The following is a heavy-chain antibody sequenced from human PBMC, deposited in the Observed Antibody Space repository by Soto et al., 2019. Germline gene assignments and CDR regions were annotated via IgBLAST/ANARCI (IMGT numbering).Heavy chain of an antibody. Sequence: QVQLVESGGGVVQPGTSLRLSCVGSGFTFRSYVIHWVRQAPGKGLEWVALTSDDGSNKDYGDSVKGRFTISRDNSRNTVALQMDSLRREDTALYYCARWGTTGGLDVWGQGTLVSVSS. D-gene: IGHD3-16*01. CDR3: ARWGTTGGLDV. CDR2: TSDDGSNK. J-gene: IGHJ1*01. CDR1: GFTFRSYV. V-gene: IGHV3-33*05.